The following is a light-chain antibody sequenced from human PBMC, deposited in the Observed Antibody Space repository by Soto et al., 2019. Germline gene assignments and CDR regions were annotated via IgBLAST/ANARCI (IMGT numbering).Light chain of an antibody. CDR1: QSISRY. Sequence: DIQMTHSPSSLSASVQYKNTITCRASQSISRYLNWYQQKPGKAPKLLIYAASSLQSGVPSRFSGSGSGTDFTLTISSLQPEDLATYYCQQSYTPPMLTFGGGTKVDIK. CDR3: QQSYTPPMLT. V-gene: IGKV1-39*01. CDR2: AAS. J-gene: IGKJ4*01.